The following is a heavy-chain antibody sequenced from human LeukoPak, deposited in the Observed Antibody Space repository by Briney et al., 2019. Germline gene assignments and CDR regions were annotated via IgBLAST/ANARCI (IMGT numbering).Heavy chain of an antibody. CDR3: ARREYYFDY. CDR2: IYYSGST. J-gene: IGHJ4*02. D-gene: IGHD2/OR15-2a*01. Sequence: SETLSRTCTVSGCSISSYYWSWIRQPPGKGLEWIGYIYYSGSTNYNPSLKSRVTISVDTSKNQFSLKLSSVTAADTAVYYCARREYYFDYWGQGTLVTVSS. CDR1: GCSISSYY. V-gene: IGHV4-59*01.